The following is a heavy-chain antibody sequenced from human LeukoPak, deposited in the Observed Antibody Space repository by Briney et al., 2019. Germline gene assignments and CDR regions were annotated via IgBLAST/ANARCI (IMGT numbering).Heavy chain of an antibody. J-gene: IGHJ4*02. CDR1: GGTFSSYA. CDR2: IIPIFGTA. V-gene: IGHV1-69*13. CDR3: ARRVYSNYEELDY. Sequence: SVKVSCKASGGTFSSYAISRVRQAPGQGLEWMGGIIPIFGTANYAQKFQGRVTITADESTSTAYMELSSLRSEDTAVYYCARRVYSNYEELDYWGQGTLVTVSS. D-gene: IGHD4-11*01.